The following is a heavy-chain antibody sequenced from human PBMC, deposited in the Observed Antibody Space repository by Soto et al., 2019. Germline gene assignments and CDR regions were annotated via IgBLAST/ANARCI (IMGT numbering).Heavy chain of an antibody. J-gene: IGHJ3*02. Sequence: ESLKISCKGSGYRFTNYWIGWVRQMPGKGLEWMGIIYPGDSDTRYSPSFQGQVTISADKSISTAYLQWSSLKASDTAMYYCARHRSSSWYDSSDAFDIWGQGTMVTVSS. CDR1: GYRFTNYW. CDR2: IYPGDSDT. CDR3: ARHRSSSWYDSSDAFDI. V-gene: IGHV5-51*01. D-gene: IGHD6-13*01.